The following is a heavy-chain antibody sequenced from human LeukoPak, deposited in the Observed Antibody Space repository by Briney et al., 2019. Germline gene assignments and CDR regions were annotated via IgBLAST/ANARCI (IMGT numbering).Heavy chain of an antibody. V-gene: IGHV4-59*01. D-gene: IGHD2-15*01. J-gene: IGHJ4*02. CDR2: IYCSGST. Sequence: PSETLSLTCTVSGGSISSYYWSWIRQPPGKGLEWIGYIYCSGSTNYNPSLKSRVTISVDTSKNQFSLKLSSVTAADTAVYYCARLGVVAAFDYWGQGTLVTVSS. CDR3: ARLGVVAAFDY. CDR1: GGSISSYY.